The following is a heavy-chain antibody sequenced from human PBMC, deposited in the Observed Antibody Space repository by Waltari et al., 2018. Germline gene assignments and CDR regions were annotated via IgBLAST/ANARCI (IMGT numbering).Heavy chain of an antibody. CDR2: ISAYNGNT. CDR1: GYTFTSYG. D-gene: IGHD3-10*01. CDR3: ARDSAKGITMVRGVIIDYYYYGMDV. V-gene: IGHV1-18*01. Sequence: QVQLVQSGAEVKKPGASVKVSCKASGYTFTSYGISWVRQAPGQGLEWMGWISAYNGNTNYAQNLQGRVTMTTDTSTSTAYMELRSLRSDDTAVYYCARDSAKGITMVRGVIIDYYYYGMDVWGQGTTVTVSS. J-gene: IGHJ6*02.